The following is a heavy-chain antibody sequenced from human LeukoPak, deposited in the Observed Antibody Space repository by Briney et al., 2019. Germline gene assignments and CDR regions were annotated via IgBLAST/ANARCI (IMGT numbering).Heavy chain of an antibody. D-gene: IGHD1-1*01. J-gene: IGHJ6*02. CDR2: ISAYNGNA. CDR1: GYSLTSHG. CDR3: ARPQLEGYMDV. V-gene: IGHV1-18*01. Sequence: ASVKVSCKASGYSLTSHGISWVRQAPGQGLEWMGWISAYNGNANYAQKLQGRVTMTTDTSTSTVYMELRSLRSDDTAVYYCARPQLEGYMDVWGQRTTVTVSS.